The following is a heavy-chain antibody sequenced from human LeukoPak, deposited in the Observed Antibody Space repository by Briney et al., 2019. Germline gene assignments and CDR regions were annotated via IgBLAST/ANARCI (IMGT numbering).Heavy chain of an antibody. CDR3: ARERSSSTGFDV. V-gene: IGHV3-23*01. D-gene: IGHD6-6*01. Sequence: GGSLRLSCAASGFTFSTYAMSWVRQAPGKGLEWVSAISGSGGSTYYADSVKGRFTISRDNSKNTLYLQMNSLRAEDTAVYYCARERSSSTGFDVWGKGTTVTVSS. CDR2: ISGSGGST. J-gene: IGHJ6*04. CDR1: GFTFSTYA.